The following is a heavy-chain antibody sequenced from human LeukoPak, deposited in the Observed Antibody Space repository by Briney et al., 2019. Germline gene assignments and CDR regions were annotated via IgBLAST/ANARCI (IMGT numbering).Heavy chain of an antibody. V-gene: IGHV3-7*03. J-gene: IGHJ4*02. CDR3: ARDHGDNLWSGYLD. CDR1: GFTFSKYW. Sequence: GGSLRLSCAASGFTFSKYWMSWVRQAPGKGLEWVANIKQDGSEKYYVDSVTGRFTISRDNAKNSPYLQMSSLRAEDTAVYYCARDHGDNLWSGYLDWGQGTLVTVSS. CDR2: IKQDGSEK. D-gene: IGHD3-3*01.